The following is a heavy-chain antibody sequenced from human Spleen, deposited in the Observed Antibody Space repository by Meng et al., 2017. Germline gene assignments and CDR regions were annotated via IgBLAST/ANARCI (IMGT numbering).Heavy chain of an antibody. CDR2: INPKTGGT. J-gene: IGHJ5*02. V-gene: IGHV1-2*02. Sequence: ASVKVSCKASGYTFTDFYIHWVRQAPGQGLEWMGWINPKTGGTDYAQKFQGSVTMSRDTSTATVYLELRGLGSDDTAIYYCARDRGHCRGGNCYTRNWFDPWGPGSPVTVSS. CDR1: GYTFTDFY. CDR3: ARDRGHCRGGNCYTRNWFDP. D-gene: IGHD2-15*01.